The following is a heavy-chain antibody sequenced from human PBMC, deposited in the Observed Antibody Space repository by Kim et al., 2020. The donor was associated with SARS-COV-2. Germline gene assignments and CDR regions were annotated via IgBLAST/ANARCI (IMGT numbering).Heavy chain of an antibody. J-gene: IGHJ5*02. CDR1: GGSFSGYY. D-gene: IGHD5-18*01. CDR2: INHSGST. Sequence: SETLSLTCAVYGGSFSGYYWSWIRQPPGKGLEWIGEINHSGSTNYNPSLKSRVTISVDTSKNQFSLKLSSVTAADTAVYYCARDKPAYSYGYMRPVNWFDPWGQGTLVTVSS. CDR3: ARDKPAYSYGYMRPVNWFDP. V-gene: IGHV4-34*01.